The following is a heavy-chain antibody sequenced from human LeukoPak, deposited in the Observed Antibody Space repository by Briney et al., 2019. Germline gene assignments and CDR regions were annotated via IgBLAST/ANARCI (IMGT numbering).Heavy chain of an antibody. D-gene: IGHD3-22*01. V-gene: IGHV4-39*01. CDR3: ARRRYYDGSGYLE. CDR2: IYYSGRT. J-gene: IGHJ1*01. Sequence: SETLSLTCSLSGDSISRSASYWDWIRQAPGKGLEWIGTIYYSGRTYHSPTLKSRVTMSVDRSNNQFSLNLRSVAAADTAVYYCARRRYYDGSGYLEWGQGTLLSVSS. CDR1: GDSISRSASY.